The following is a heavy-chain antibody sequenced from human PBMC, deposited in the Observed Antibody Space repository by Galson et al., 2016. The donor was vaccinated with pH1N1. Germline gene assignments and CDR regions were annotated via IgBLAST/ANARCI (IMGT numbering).Heavy chain of an antibody. CDR3: ARGRGAVGSSYYGSPIEH. V-gene: IGHV3-11*01. Sequence: SLRLSCAASGFSFSDYYMTWIRQTPGKGLEWIAYISNRGGSIHYADSVRGRFTISRDSARNSPYLQMSSLRADDTALLYGARGRGAVGSSYYGSPIEHWGQGTLVTVSA. J-gene: IGHJ4*02. CDR1: GFSFSDYY. D-gene: IGHD3-22*01. CDR2: ISNRGGSI.